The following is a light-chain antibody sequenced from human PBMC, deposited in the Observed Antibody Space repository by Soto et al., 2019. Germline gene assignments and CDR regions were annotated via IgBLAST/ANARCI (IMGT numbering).Light chain of an antibody. CDR2: EVD. Sequence: QSALTQPASVSESPGQSITISCTGTSSDIGGYNFVSWYQQHPGKAPKLLIYEVDNRPSGISNRFSGSKSGNTASLTISGLQAEDEADYYCSSYTSNNTVAFGGGTKLTVL. J-gene: IGLJ2*01. V-gene: IGLV2-14*01. CDR1: SSDIGGYNF. CDR3: SSYTSNNTVA.